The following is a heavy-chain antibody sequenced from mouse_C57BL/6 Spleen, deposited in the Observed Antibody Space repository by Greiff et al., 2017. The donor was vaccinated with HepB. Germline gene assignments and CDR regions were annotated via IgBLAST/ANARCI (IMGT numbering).Heavy chain of an antibody. CDR1: GYTFTSYW. J-gene: IGHJ2*01. CDR2: IYPGNSDT. D-gene: IGHD2-4*01. Sequence: EVQLQQSGTVLARPGASVKMSCKTSGYTFTSYWMHWVKQRPGQGLEWIGAIYPGNSDTSYNQKFKGKAKLTAVTSASTAYMELSSLTNEDSAVYYCTREDYDGPYYFDYWGQGTTLTVSS. CDR3: TREDYDGPYYFDY. V-gene: IGHV1-5*01.